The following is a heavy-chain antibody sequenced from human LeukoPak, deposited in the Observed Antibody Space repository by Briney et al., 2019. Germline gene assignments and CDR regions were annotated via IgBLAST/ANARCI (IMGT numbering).Heavy chain of an antibody. J-gene: IGHJ4*02. V-gene: IGHV3-23*01. CDR2: IRGNGGGT. Sequence: GGSLRLLHAASGFTFSSNSITWVRQAPGKGLEWVSTIRGNGGGTHYAELLRGRFTISRDNFKSTVYLQMNSLRGEDAGVYYCARYPVPATARHFDYWGQGTLVTVSS. CDR3: ARYPVPATARHFDY. CDR1: GFTFSSNS. D-gene: IGHD1-1*01.